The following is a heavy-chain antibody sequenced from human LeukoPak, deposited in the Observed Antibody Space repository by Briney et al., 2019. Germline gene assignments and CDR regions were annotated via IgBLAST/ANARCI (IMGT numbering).Heavy chain of an antibody. CDR2: INQDGSEK. CDR3: ARDQGFSYYFYYMDV. J-gene: IGHJ6*03. CDR1: GFTFSSYA. V-gene: IGHV3-7*01. Sequence: GGSLRLSCAASGFTFSSYAMSWVRQAPGKGLEWVANINQDGSEKYYVDSVKGRFTISRDNAKNSLYLQMNSLRAEDTAVYYCARDQGFSYYFYYMDVWGKGTTVTVSS. D-gene: IGHD3-3*01.